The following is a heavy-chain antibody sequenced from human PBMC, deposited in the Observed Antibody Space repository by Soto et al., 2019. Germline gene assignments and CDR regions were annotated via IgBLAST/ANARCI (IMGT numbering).Heavy chain of an antibody. D-gene: IGHD6-13*01. CDR2: IWYDGSNK. CDR3: ASSGRWYFDY. CDR1: GFTVSSYG. V-gene: IGHV3-33*01. J-gene: IGHJ4*02. Sequence: PGGSLRLSCAASGFTVSSYGMHWVRQAPGKGLEWVAVIWYDGSNKYYADSVKGRFTISRDNSKNTLYLQMNSLRAEDTAVYYCASSGRWYFDYWGQGTLVTVSS.